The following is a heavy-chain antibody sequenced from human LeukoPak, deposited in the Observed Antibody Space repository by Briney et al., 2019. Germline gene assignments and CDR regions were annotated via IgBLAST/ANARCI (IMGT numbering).Heavy chain of an antibody. CDR1: GGSISSSSYY. D-gene: IGHD3-10*01. J-gene: IGHJ4*02. V-gene: IGHV4-39*07. CDR3: ARDPNYYGSGTSWGFDY. CDR2: IYHSGST. Sequence: ASETLSLTCTVSGGSISSSSYYWGWIRQPPGKGLEWIGSIYHSGSTYYNPSLKSRVTISVDTSKNQFSLKLSSVTAADTAVYYCARDPNYYGSGTSWGFDYWGQGTLVTVSS.